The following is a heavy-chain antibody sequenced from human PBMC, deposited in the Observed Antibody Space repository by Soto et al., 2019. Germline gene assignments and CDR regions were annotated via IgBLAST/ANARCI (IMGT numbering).Heavy chain of an antibody. V-gene: IGHV3-23*01. CDR2: ISGSGGST. CDR1: GFTFSSYA. Sequence: EVQLLESGGGLVQPGGSLRLSCAASGFTFSSYAMSWVRQAPGKGLEWVSAISGSGGSTYYADSVKGRFNISRDNSKNTLYLQMNSLRAEDTAVHYCAKENGYSSSWFDFAYWGQGTLVTVSS. D-gene: IGHD6-13*01. J-gene: IGHJ4*02. CDR3: AKENGYSSSWFDFAY.